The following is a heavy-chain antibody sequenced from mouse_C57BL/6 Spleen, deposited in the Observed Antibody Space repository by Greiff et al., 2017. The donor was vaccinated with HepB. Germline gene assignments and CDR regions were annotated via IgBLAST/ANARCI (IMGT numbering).Heavy chain of an antibody. Sequence: QVQLQQSGAELVRPGASVKLSCKASGYTFTDYYINWVKQRPGQGLEWIARIYPGSGNTYYNEKFKGKATLTAEKSSSTAYMQLSSLTSEDSAVYFCARDDGYYVPYFDYWGQGTTLTVSS. CDR1: GYTFTDYY. CDR3: ARDDGYYVPYFDY. CDR2: IYPGSGNT. D-gene: IGHD2-3*01. V-gene: IGHV1-76*01. J-gene: IGHJ2*01.